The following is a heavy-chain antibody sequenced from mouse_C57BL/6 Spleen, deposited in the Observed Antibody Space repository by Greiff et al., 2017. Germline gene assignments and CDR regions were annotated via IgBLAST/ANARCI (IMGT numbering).Heavy chain of an antibody. Sequence: VQLQQSGPGLVQPSQSLSITCTVSGFSLTSYGVHWVRQSPGKGLVWLGVIWSGGSTDYNAAFISRLSISKDNSKSQVFFKMNSLQADDTAIYYCARKGYDYDWFAYWGQGTLVTVSA. CDR1: GFSLTSYG. V-gene: IGHV2-2*01. CDR3: ARKGYDYDWFAY. J-gene: IGHJ3*01. D-gene: IGHD2-4*01. CDR2: IWSGGST.